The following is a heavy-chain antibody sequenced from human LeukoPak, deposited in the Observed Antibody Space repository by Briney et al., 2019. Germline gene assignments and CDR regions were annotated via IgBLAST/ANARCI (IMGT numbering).Heavy chain of an antibody. CDR3: ARGMYSMTTVTYDS. CDR1: GGSISSSSYY. Sequence: SETLSLTCTVSGGSISSSSYYWGWIRQPPGMGLEWIGSIYYSGSTYYNPSLKSRVTISVDTSNNHLSLKLSSVTAADTALYYCARGMYSMTTVTYDSWGQGTLVTVS. CDR2: IYYSGST. D-gene: IGHD4-17*01. V-gene: IGHV4-39*07. J-gene: IGHJ5*01.